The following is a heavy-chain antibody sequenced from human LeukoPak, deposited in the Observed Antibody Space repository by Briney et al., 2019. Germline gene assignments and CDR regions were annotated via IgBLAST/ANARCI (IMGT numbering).Heavy chain of an antibody. Sequence: PSETLSLTCAVYGGSFSGYYWSWIRQPPGKGLEWIGEINHSGSTNYNPSLKSRVTISVYTSKNQFSLKLSSVTAADTAVYYCARKLVSYYDILTGYYRGEVDSFDIWGQGTMVTVSS. V-gene: IGHV4-34*01. CDR1: GGSFSGYY. CDR2: INHSGST. J-gene: IGHJ3*02. D-gene: IGHD3-9*01. CDR3: ARKLVSYYDILTGYYRGEVDSFDI.